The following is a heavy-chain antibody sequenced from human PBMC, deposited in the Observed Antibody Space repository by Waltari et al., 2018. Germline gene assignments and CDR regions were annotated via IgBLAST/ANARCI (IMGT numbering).Heavy chain of an antibody. J-gene: IGHJ4*02. D-gene: IGHD3-22*01. V-gene: IGHV1-2*04. CDR2: INPKSGGT. Sequence: QVQLVQSGAEVTKPGASVKVSCKPSGYTFTDYHIPSVRQAPGQGLEWMGWINPKSGGTYYAQTFQGWVTMTRDTSTSTVYMELSSLKASDTAMYYCARRGDSSGYYHFDYWGQGTLVTVSS. CDR3: ARRGDSSGYYHFDY. CDR1: GYTFTDYH.